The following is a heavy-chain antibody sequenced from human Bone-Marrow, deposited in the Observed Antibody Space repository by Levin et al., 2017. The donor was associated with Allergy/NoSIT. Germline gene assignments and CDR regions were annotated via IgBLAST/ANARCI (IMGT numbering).Heavy chain of an antibody. CDR1: GFTFSSHA. CDR2: ISYDGSNK. J-gene: IGHJ4*02. Sequence: LSLTCAASGFTFSSHAMHWVRQAPGKGLEWVAVISYDGSNKDYEDSLKGRFAISRDNSKNTLYLQMNSLKTEDTAVYYGARERQWLVRDGYFDHWGQGTLVTVSS. V-gene: IGHV3-30*03. CDR3: ARERQWLVRDGYFDH. D-gene: IGHD6-19*01.